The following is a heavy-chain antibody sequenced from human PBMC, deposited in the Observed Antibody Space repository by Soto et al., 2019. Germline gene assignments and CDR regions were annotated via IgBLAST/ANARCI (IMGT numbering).Heavy chain of an antibody. Sequence: QVQLVQSGAEVKKPGASVKVSCKASGYTFTNDYMHWVRQAPGQGLEWMGIINPSTGTTSYAQKGQGRVTMTWETVPSTVHMELRSVRSDDTAVYCFAGATWDRVRGGKEIDYWGQGTLVTVSS. V-gene: IGHV1-46*01. CDR1: GYTFTNDY. CDR3: AGATWDRVRGGKEIDY. D-gene: IGHD3-10*01. J-gene: IGHJ4*02. CDR2: INPSTGTT.